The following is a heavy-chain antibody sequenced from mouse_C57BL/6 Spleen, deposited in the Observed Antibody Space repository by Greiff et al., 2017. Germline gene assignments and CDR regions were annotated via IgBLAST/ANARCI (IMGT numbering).Heavy chain of an antibody. CDR2: INPYNGGT. Sequence: EVQRVESGPVLVKPGASVKMSCKASGYTFTDYYMNWVKQSHGKSLEWIGVINPYNGGTSYNQKFKGKATLTVDKSSSTAYMELNSLTSEDSAVYYCARADYGSSSNAMDYWGQGTSVTVSS. J-gene: IGHJ4*01. D-gene: IGHD1-1*01. V-gene: IGHV1-19*01. CDR3: ARADYGSSSNAMDY. CDR1: GYTFTDYY.